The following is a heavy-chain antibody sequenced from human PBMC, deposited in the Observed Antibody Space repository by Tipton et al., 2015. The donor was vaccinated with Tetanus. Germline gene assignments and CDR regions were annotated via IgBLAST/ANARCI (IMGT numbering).Heavy chain of an antibody. J-gene: IGHJ6*02. Sequence: LVKPTQTLTLTCSFSGFSLSTHGMRVNWVRQPPGKGLEWIGYIYYTGSTNYNPSLKSGVTISLDTSKNQFSLKLTSVSAADTAVYYCARLTGHSMDVVDYYYFGMDVWGQGPKVTVSS. D-gene: IGHD2-21*01. CDR2: IYYTGST. CDR1: GFSLSTHGMR. CDR3: ARLTGHSMDVVDYYYFGMDV. V-gene: IGHV4-61*08.